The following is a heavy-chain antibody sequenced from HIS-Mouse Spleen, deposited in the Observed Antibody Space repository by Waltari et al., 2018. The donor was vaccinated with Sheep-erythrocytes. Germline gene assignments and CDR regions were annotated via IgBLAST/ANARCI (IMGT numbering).Heavy chain of an antibody. CDR1: GFTFSSSW. CDR3: ARDIILRSSGMDV. Sequence: EVQLVESGGGLVQPGGSLRLSCAASGFTFSSSWMSWVRQAPGKGLEWVANIKQDGSEKYYVDSVKGRFTISRDNAKNSLYLQMNSLRAEDTAVYYCARDIILRSSGMDVWGQGTTVTVSS. CDR2: IKQDGSEK. J-gene: IGHJ6*02. V-gene: IGHV3-7*01. D-gene: IGHD3-3*01.